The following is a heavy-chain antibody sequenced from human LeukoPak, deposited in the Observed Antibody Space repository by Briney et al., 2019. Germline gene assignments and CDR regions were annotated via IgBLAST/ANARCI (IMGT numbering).Heavy chain of an antibody. D-gene: IGHD4-23*01. V-gene: IGHV3-9*01. CDR3: ASSYGSNFPSEH. CDR2: ISWNSGSI. CDR1: GFTFDDYA. Sequence: GGSLRLSCAASGFTFDDYAMHWVRQAPGKGLEWVSGISWNSGSIGYADSVKGRFTISRDNAKNSLYLQMNSLRAEDAAVYYCASSYGSNFPSEHWGQGTLVTVSS. J-gene: IGHJ1*01.